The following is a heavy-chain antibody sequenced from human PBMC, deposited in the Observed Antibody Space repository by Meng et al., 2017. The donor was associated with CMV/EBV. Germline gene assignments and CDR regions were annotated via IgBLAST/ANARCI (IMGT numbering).Heavy chain of an antibody. CDR1: VFLFDNYT. D-gene: IGHD3-10*01. Sequence: VQLVVLAGLLVHALGLLRLSGASSVFLFDNYTMLSRRQAPGKGLEWVSLIRCDGGSTYYADSMKVRLTISRDNSQNSLYLQTNSLRTADTDLYYCAKGPGENWFDPWGQGTLVTVSS. CDR2: IRCDGGST. CDR3: AKGPGENWFDP. J-gene: IGHJ5*02. V-gene: IGHV3-43*01.